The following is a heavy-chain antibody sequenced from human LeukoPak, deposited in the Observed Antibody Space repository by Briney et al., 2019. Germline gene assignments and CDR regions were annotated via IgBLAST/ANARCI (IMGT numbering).Heavy chain of an antibody. J-gene: IGHJ4*02. CDR2: ISASGSSP. D-gene: IGHD3-10*01. CDR1: GFTFSSYA. CDR3: ARPALVRGVL. V-gene: IGHV3-23*01. Sequence: GGSLRLSCAASGFTFSSYAMSWVRQAPGKGLEWVAAISASGSSPYYADSVKGRFTISRDNSKNTLYLQMNSLRAEDTAVYYCARPALVRGVLWGQGTLVTVSS.